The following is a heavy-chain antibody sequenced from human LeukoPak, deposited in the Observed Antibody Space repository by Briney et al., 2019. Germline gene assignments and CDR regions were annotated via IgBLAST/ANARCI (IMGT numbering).Heavy chain of an antibody. CDR3: ARHYLSRWNDY. CDR1: GFTFSRFD. Sequence: PGGSLRLSCAAWGFTFSRFDLHWVRRAPGKGREGVALKWFDGSNNNYADSGKGRFTISRDDSKNTLYLQMNSLRAEDTAVYYRARHYLSRWNDYWGQGTPVTVSS. V-gene: IGHV3-33*01. D-gene: IGHD6-19*01. J-gene: IGHJ4*02. CDR2: KWFDGSNN.